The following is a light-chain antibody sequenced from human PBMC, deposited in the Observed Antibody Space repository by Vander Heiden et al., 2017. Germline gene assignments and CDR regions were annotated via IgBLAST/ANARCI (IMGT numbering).Light chain of an antibody. CDR1: ALPKQY. CDR3: QSADSSGTYVV. J-gene: IGLJ2*01. Sequence: SYELTQPPSVSASPGQTARITCPGAALPKQYAYWYQQKPGQAPVLVIYKDSERPSGIPERFSGSSSGTTVTLTISGVQAEDEADYYCQSADSSGTYVVFGGGTKLTVL. V-gene: IGLV3-25*03. CDR2: KDS.